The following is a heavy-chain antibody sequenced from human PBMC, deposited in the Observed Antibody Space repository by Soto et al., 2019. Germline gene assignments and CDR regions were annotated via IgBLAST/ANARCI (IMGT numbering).Heavy chain of an antibody. J-gene: IGHJ4*02. V-gene: IGHV3-33*01. CDR2: IWYDGSNK. CDR3: ARGGAYYDILTGYYTRGYFDY. CDR1: GFTFSSYG. D-gene: IGHD3-9*01. Sequence: GGSLRLSCAASGFTFSSYGMHWVRQAPGKGLEWVAVIWYDGSNKYYADSVKGRFTISRDNSKNTLYLQMNSLRAEDTAVYYCARGGAYYDILTGYYTRGYFDYWGQGTLVTVSS.